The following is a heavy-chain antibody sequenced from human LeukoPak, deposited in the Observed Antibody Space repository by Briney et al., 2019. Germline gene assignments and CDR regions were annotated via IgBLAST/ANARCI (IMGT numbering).Heavy chain of an antibody. CDR3: AKPWAVAGRLYFDY. J-gene: IGHJ4*02. CDR2: ISGSGATT. CDR1: GFTFSNHD. D-gene: IGHD6-19*01. Sequence: PGGSLRLSCAASGFTFSNHDMNWVRQAPGKGLEWVSIISGSGATTLYTDSVKGRFTISRDNSKNTLYLQMNSLRAEDTAVYYCAKPWAVAGRLYFDYWGQGTLVTVSS. V-gene: IGHV3-23*01.